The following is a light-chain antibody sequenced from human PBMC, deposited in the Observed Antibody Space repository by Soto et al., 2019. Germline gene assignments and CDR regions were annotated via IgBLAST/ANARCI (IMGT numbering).Light chain of an antibody. J-gene: IGKJ3*01. V-gene: IGKV3-11*01. CDR2: DAS. CDR1: QNVSTY. CDR3: QQRTNWLT. Sequence: EIVLTQSPATPSLSPGERVTLSCRASQNVSTYLAWYQQKPGQAPRLLIYDASDRATGIPARFSGSGSGTDFTLTISSPEPEDSAVYYCQQRTNWLTFGPGTKVDIK.